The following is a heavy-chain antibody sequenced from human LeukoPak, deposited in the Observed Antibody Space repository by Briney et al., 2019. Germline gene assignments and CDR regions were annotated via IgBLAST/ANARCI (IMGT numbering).Heavy chain of an antibody. J-gene: IGHJ5*02. CDR1: GGSISSYY. D-gene: IGHD3-22*01. V-gene: IGHV4-59*01. Sequence: SETLSLTCTVSGGSISSYYWSWIRQPPGKGLEWIGYIYYSGSTTYNPSLKSRVTISVDTSKNQFSLKLSSVIAADTAVYYCARGTMMVGPWGQGTLVTVSS. CDR2: IYYSGST. CDR3: ARGTMMVGP.